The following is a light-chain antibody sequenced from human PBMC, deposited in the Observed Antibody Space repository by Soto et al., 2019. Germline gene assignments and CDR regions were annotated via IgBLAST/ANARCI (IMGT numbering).Light chain of an antibody. V-gene: IGKV1-39*01. CDR2: GAS. CDR1: QSGSTY. J-gene: IGKJ2*01. Sequence: DIQMTQSPSSLSASVGDRVTITCRASQSGSTYLNWYQQKPGEAPKLVISGASTLRSGVPSRFSGSRSGTDFTLTISILQPEDFGSYYCQQGNAAPSFGQGTKREI. CDR3: QQGNAAPS.